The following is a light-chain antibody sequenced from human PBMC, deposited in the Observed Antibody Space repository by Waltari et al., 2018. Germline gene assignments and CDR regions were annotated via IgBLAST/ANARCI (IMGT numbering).Light chain of an antibody. J-gene: IGKJ4*01. CDR2: SAS. CDR3: QNRRDWPLLT. Sequence: VLTQSPATLSLSPGARATLSCRARQNIGDYLAWYQQKPGQAPRLLISSASNRATGVPARFSGSVSGTDFTLTISSLEPEDFAVYYCQNRRDWPLLTFGGGTKVEIK. CDR1: QNIGDY. V-gene: IGKV3-11*01.